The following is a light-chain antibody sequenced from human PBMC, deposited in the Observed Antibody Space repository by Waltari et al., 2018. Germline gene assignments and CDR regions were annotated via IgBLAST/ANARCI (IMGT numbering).Light chain of an antibody. J-gene: IGLJ2*01. V-gene: IGLV2-11*01. CDR1: SNDVGGYNH. Sequence: QSALTQPRSVSGSPGQSVTFSCTGTSNDVGGYNHVSWYQQAPGKAPRLMLYDVVNRPSGVPDRFSGSKSGNTASLTISGLQADDEADYYCCSYAGSYTVLFGGGTKLTVL. CDR3: CSYAGSYTVL. CDR2: DVV.